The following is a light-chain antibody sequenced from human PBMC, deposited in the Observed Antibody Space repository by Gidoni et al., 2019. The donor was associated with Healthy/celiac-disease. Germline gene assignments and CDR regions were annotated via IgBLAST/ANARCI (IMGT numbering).Light chain of an antibody. CDR1: QSISSW. CDR2: KAS. CDR3: QQYNSSPLT. J-gene: IGKJ4*01. V-gene: IGKV1-5*03. Sequence: DIQMTQSPSTLSASVGDRVTISCRASQSISSWLAWYQQKPGKAPKLLIYKASSLESGVPSRFSGSGSGTEFTLTISSLQPDDFATYYCQQYNSSPLTFGGGTKVEIK.